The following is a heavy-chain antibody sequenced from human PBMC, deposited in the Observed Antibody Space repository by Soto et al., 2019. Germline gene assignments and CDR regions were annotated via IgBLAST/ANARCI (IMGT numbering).Heavy chain of an antibody. J-gene: IGHJ4*02. V-gene: IGHV3-74*01. CDR1: GFTFSSYW. CDR2: IKSDGSST. D-gene: IGHD3-16*01. CDR3: ARSWGGELVS. Sequence: EVQLVESGGGLVQPGGSLRLSCAASGFTFSSYWMHWVRQAPGKGLVWVSRIKSDGSSTSYADSVKGRFTIPRDNAKNTLYLQMNSLRAEDTAVYYCARSWGGELVSWGQGTLVTVSS.